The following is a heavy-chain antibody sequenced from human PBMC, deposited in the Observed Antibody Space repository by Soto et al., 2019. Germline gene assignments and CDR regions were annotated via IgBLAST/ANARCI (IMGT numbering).Heavy chain of an antibody. D-gene: IGHD6-13*01. J-gene: IGHJ4*02. CDR2: ISGSGGSI. Sequence: PGGSLRLSCAASGSTFGIYAMSWVRQAPGKGLEWVSSISGSGGSIYYAHSVKGRFTISRDKTKNTLDLQMNSLRAEDTAVYHCARVAPEYSSTPRRFDFWGQGTLVTVSS. CDR3: ARVAPEYSSTPRRFDF. V-gene: IGHV3-23*01. CDR1: GSTFGIYA.